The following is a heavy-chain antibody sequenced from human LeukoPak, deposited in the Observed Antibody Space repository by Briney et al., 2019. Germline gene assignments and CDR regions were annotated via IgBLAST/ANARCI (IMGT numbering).Heavy chain of an antibody. CDR1: GFTVSSNY. D-gene: IGHD2-2*01. J-gene: IGHJ4*02. V-gene: IGHV3-53*01. Sequence: PGGSLRLSCAASGFTVSSNYLSWVRQAPGRGLEWVSVIYSGGTTYYADSVKGRFTISRDNSKNTLYLQMNSLRAEDTAMYYCARGVEYCSSTGCEYYFDYWGQGTLVTVSS. CDR2: IYSGGTT. CDR3: ARGVEYCSSTGCEYYFDY.